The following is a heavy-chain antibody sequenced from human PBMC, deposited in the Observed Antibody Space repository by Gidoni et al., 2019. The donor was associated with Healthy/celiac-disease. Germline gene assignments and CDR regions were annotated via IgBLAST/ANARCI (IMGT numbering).Heavy chain of an antibody. J-gene: IGHJ4*02. Sequence: QVQLVESGGGLVQPGRSLSLSCAPSGFTFSSYGMHWVRQAPGKGLEWVAVIWDDGSNKYYADSVKGRFTISRDNSKNTLYLQMNSLRAEDTAVYYCARALGTGNTDYWGQGTLVTVSS. CDR1: GFTFSSYG. CDR3: ARALGTGNTDY. CDR2: IWDDGSNK. D-gene: IGHD2-8*02. V-gene: IGHV3-33*01.